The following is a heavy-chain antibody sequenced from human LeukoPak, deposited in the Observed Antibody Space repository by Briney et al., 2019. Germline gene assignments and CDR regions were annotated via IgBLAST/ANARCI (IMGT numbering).Heavy chain of an antibody. V-gene: IGHV3-23*01. CDR1: GFTFSSYA. J-gene: IGHJ3*01. Sequence: AGGSMRLSCAASGFTFSSYAMSWVRQAPGKGLEWVSAISGSGGSTYYADSVKGRFTISRDNSKNPLYLQMNSLRAEATALYYCAKGPTVTRSDAFDLWGQGTMVTVSS. CDR2: ISGSGGST. CDR3: AKGPTVTRSDAFDL. D-gene: IGHD4-17*01.